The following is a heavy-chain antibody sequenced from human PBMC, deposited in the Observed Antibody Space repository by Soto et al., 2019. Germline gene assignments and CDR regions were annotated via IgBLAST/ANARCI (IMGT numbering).Heavy chain of an antibody. CDR1: GFTFSSYG. CDR3: AKNRPPPSTGPIDY. J-gene: IGHJ4*02. D-gene: IGHD4-17*01. CDR2: IAYDGSKK. V-gene: IGHV3-30*18. Sequence: GGSLRLSCAASGFTFSSYGMHWVRQAPGKGLEWVAVIAYDGSKKYYADSVKGRFTISRDNSKNTLYLQMNSLRAEDTAVYYCAKNRPPPSTGPIDYWGQGTLVTVSS.